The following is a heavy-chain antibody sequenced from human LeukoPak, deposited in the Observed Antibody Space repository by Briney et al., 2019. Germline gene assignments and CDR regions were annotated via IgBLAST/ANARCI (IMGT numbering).Heavy chain of an antibody. CDR2: ISAYNGNT. J-gene: IGHJ4*02. D-gene: IGHD3-22*01. CDR3: ARDTGLNGPYDSSGRFDY. V-gene: IGHV1-18*01. CDR1: GYTFTSYG. Sequence: ASVKVSCKASGYTFTSYGISWVRQAPGQGLEWMGWISAYNGNTNYAQKLQGRVTMTTDTSTSTAYMELRSLRSDDTAVYYCARDTGLNGPYDSSGRFDYWGQGTLVTVSS.